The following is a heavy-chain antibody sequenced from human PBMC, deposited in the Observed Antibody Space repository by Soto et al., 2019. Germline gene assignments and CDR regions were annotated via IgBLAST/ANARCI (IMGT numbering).Heavy chain of an antibody. Sequence: GGSLRLSCAASGFTFSGSAMHWVRQASGKGLEWVGRIRSKANSYATAYAASVKGRFTISRDDSKNTAYLQMNSLKTEDTAVYYCKIWATVTTTNYYYYYGMDVWGQGTTVTVSS. D-gene: IGHD4-17*01. CDR2: IRSKANSYAT. V-gene: IGHV3-73*01. J-gene: IGHJ6*02. CDR3: KIWATVTTTNYYYYYGMDV. CDR1: GFTFSGSA.